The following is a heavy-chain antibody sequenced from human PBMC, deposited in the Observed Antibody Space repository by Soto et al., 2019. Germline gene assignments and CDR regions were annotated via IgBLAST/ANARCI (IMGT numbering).Heavy chain of an antibody. CDR1: GYNFATYW. CDR2: IYPSDSDT. D-gene: IGHD4-17*01. Sequence: GESLKISCKASGYNFATYWIGWVRQMPGKGLEWMAIIYPSDSDTRYSPSFPGQVTISADKSISTTYLQWSSLRASDTAMYCCARERATGDSYFEFWRQGTLVTVSS. V-gene: IGHV5-51*01. J-gene: IGHJ4*02. CDR3: ARERATGDSYFEF.